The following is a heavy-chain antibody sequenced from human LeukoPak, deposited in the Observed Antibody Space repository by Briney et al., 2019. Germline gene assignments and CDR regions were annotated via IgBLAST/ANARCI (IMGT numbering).Heavy chain of an antibody. Sequence: ASVKVSCKASGYTFTSYDINWVRQAPGQGLEWMGWMNPNSGNTGYAQKFQGRVTMTRNTSISTAYMELSSLRSEDTAVYYCAIHSYSGSFPADYWGQGTLVTVSS. V-gene: IGHV1-8*01. D-gene: IGHD1-26*01. CDR3: AIHSYSGSFPADY. J-gene: IGHJ4*02. CDR2: MNPNSGNT. CDR1: GYTFTSYD.